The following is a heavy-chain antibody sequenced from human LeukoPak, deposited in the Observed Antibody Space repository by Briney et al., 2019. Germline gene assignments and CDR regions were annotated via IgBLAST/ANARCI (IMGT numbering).Heavy chain of an antibody. CDR2: VNYSGST. CDR3: ARQTTVTTPFDY. Sequence: SETLSLTCTVSGGSIRSSHYYWGWLRQPPGKGLEWIGSVNYSGSTYYNPSLKSRVTISVDTSKNQLSLTLSSVTAADTAVYYCARQTTVTTPFDYWGQGTLVTVSS. D-gene: IGHD4-11*01. J-gene: IGHJ4*02. V-gene: IGHV4-39*01. CDR1: GGSIRSSHYY.